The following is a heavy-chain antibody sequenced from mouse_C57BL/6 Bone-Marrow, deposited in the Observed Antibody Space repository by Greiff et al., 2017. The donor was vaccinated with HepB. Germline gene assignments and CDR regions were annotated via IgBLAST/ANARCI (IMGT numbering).Heavy chain of an antibody. CDR1: GYTFTSYW. J-gene: IGHJ4*01. Sequence: VQLQQPGAELVKPGASVKLSCKASGYTFTSYWMHWVKQRPGQGLEWIGMIHPNSGSTNYNEKFKSKATLTVDKSSSTAYMQLSSLTSEDSAVYYCARGGYYGSSVYAMDYWGQGTSVTVSS. CDR2: IHPNSGST. CDR3: ARGGYYGSSVYAMDY. D-gene: IGHD1-1*01. V-gene: IGHV1-64*01.